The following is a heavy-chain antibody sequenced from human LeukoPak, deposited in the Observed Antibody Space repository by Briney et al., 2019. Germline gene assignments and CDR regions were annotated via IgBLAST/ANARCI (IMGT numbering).Heavy chain of an antibody. CDR2: ISYDGSNK. V-gene: IGHV3-30*18. CDR3: ANSDYGD. CDR1: GFTFSSYG. J-gene: IGHJ4*02. Sequence: GGSLRLSCAASGFTFSSYGMHWVRQAPGKGLEWVAVISYDGSNKYYADSVKGRFTISRDNSKNTLYLQMNSLRAEDTAVYYCANSDYGDWGQGTLVTVSS. D-gene: IGHD4-17*01.